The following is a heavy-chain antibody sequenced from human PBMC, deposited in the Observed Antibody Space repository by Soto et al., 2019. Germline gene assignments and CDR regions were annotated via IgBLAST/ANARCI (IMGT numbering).Heavy chain of an antibody. Sequence: ASETLSLTCSVSGGTIGDYSSNWIRQPPGKGLEWLGYIFYRGETKYNPTHSLWSRVSISTPNNKVSLTLTSVTAADTAVYFCARGSNSNFEGPIVWGPETLVTVSS. J-gene: IGHJ4*02. D-gene: IGHD4-4*01. V-gene: IGHV4-59*13. CDR1: GGTIGDYS. CDR3: ARGSNSNFEGPIV. CDR2: IFYRGET.